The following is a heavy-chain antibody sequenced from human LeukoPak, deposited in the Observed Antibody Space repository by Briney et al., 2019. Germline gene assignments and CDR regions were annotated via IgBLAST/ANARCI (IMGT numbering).Heavy chain of an antibody. D-gene: IGHD3-3*01. CDR1: GGSISSYY. CDR2: IYTSGST. Sequence: SETLSLTCTVSGGSISSYYWSWLRQPAGKGLEWIGRIYTSGSTNYNPSLKSRVTMSVDTSKNQFSLKLSSVTAADTAVYYCARDRTEYDFWSGYYRVRAFDIWGQGTMVTVSS. J-gene: IGHJ3*02. V-gene: IGHV4-4*07. CDR3: ARDRTEYDFWSGYYRVRAFDI.